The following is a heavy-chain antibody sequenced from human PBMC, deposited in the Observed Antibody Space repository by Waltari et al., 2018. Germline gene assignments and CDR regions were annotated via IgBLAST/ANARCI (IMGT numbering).Heavy chain of an antibody. Sequence: QVQLVESGGGVVQPGRSLRLSCAASGFTFSSYGMHWVRQAPGKGLEWVAVIWYDGSNKYYADSVKGRFTISRDNSKNTLYLQMNSLRAEDTAVYYCAINNLYCGGDCYSLQHWGQGTLVTVSS. CDR1: GFTFSSYG. D-gene: IGHD2-21*01. J-gene: IGHJ1*01. CDR3: AINNLYCGGDCYSLQH. V-gene: IGHV3-33*01. CDR2: IWYDGSNK.